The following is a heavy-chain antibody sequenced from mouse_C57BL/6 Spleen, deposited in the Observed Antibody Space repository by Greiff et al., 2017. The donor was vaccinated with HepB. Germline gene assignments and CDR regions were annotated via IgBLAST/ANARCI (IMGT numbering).Heavy chain of an antibody. V-gene: IGHV1-50*01. J-gene: IGHJ2*01. CDR2: IDPSDSYT. D-gene: IGHD1-1*01. CDR1: GYTFTSYW. Sequence: QVQLQQSGAELVKPGASVKLSCKASGYTFTSYWMQWVKQRPGQGLEWIGEIDPSDSYTNYNQKFKGKATLTVDTSSSTAYMQLSSLTSEDSAVYYCARRINYGSSFDYWGQGTTLTVSS. CDR3: ARRINYGSSFDY.